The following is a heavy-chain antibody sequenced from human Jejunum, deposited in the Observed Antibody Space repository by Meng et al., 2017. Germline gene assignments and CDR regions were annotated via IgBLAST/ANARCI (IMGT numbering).Heavy chain of an antibody. Sequence: QVQLVQSGAEVKKPGASVKPSRRASGYIFINHALHWVRQAPGQRPEWLGWINAGNGNTKYSQKFQGRVLITGDTSATTAHLELSSLRTEDTATYYCARAYISPRGTFYFDYWGQGTLVTVSS. D-gene: IGHD1-1*01. CDR2: INAGNGNT. J-gene: IGHJ4*02. CDR3: ARAYISPRGTFYFDY. CDR1: GYIFINHA. V-gene: IGHV1-3*01.